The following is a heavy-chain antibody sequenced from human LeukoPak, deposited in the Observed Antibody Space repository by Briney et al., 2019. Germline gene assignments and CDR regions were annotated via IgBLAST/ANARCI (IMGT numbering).Heavy chain of an antibody. CDR1: GGSISSSSYY. D-gene: IGHD3-22*01. CDR2: IYYSGGT. J-gene: IGHJ5*02. V-gene: IGHV4-39*07. CDR3: ARDLGDYYDSSGYLDS. Sequence: SETLSLTCTVSGGSISSSSYYWGWIRQPPGKGLEWIGSIYYSGGTYYNPSLKSRVTISVDTSKNQFSLKLSSVTAADTAVYYCARDLGDYYDSSGYLDSWGQGTLVTVSS.